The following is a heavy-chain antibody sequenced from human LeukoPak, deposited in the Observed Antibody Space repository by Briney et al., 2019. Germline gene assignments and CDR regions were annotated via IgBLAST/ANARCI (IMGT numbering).Heavy chain of an antibody. CDR3: ARDVRGVWRFLEWRKGPNWFDP. CDR2: ISGSGGST. J-gene: IGHJ5*02. Sequence: TGGSLGLSCAASGFTFSSYAMSWVRQAPGKGLEWVSAISGSGGSTYYADSVKGRFTISRDNSKNTLYLQMSSLRAEDTAVYYCARDVRGVWRFLEWRKGPNWFDPWGQGTLVTVSS. CDR1: GFTFSSYA. V-gene: IGHV3-23*01. D-gene: IGHD3-3*01.